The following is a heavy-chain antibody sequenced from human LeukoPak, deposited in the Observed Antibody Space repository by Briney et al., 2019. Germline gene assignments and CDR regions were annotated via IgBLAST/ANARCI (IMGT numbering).Heavy chain of an antibody. J-gene: IGHJ4*02. CDR2: IIPILGIA. V-gene: IGHV1-69*04. CDR3: ARASGYNVPDY. CDR1: GGTFSSYA. D-gene: IGHD5-24*01. Sequence: ASVKVSCKASGGTFSSYAISWVRQAPGQGLEWMGRIIPILGIANYAQKFQGRVTITADKSTSTAYMELSSLRSEDTAVYYCARASGYNVPDYWGQGTLVTVSS.